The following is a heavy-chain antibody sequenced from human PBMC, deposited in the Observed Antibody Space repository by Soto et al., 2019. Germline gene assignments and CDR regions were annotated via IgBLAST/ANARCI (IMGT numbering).Heavy chain of an antibody. CDR1: GYTFTTYD. CDR3: ARRKRLDGHTDAFDI. Sequence: ASVKVSCKSSGYTFTTYDITWVRQAPGQGLEWMGWISPYNGNTNYAQNVQGRVTMTRDTSTTTTYMELRSLRSDDTAVYYCARRKRLDGHTDAFDIWGQGTMVTVSS. J-gene: IGHJ3*02. V-gene: IGHV1-18*04. CDR2: ISPYNGNT.